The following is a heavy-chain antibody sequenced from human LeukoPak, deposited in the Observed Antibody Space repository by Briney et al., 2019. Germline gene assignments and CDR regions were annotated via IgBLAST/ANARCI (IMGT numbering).Heavy chain of an antibody. CDR1: GFTLSSYA. J-gene: IGHJ4*02. Sequence: GGSLRLSCAASGFTLSSYAMHWVRQAPGKGLEWVAVISYDGSNKYYADSVKGRFTISRDNSKNTLYLQMNSLRAEDTAVYYCARESYDFWSGYYTYYFDYWGQGTLVTVSS. CDR3: ARESYDFWSGYYTYYFDY. V-gene: IGHV3-30*04. D-gene: IGHD3-3*01. CDR2: ISYDGSNK.